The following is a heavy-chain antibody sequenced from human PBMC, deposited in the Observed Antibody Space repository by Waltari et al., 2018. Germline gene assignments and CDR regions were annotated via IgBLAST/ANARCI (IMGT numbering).Heavy chain of an antibody. Sequence: QVQLVQSGAEVKKTGSSVKVSCKASGGTFSSYAISWVRQAPGQGLEWMGGIIPIFGTANYAHEFQGRVTITADESTSTAYMELSSLGSEDTAVYYCARVYPDNDYFDYWGQVTLVTVSS. J-gene: IGHJ4*02. CDR1: GGTFSSYA. CDR2: IIPIFGTA. V-gene: IGHV1-69*01. D-gene: IGHD2-2*02. CDR3: ARVYPDNDYFDY.